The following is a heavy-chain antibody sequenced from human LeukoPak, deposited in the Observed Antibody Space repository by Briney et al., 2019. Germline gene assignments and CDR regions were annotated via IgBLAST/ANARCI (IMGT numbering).Heavy chain of an antibody. CDR1: GYTFTGYY. J-gene: IGHJ6*03. Sequence: ASVKVSCKASGYTFTGYYMYWVRQAPGQGLEWMGRINPNSGGTNYAQKFQGRVTMTRDTSISTAYMELSRLRSDDTAVYYCARDLVCTSCCLVPTYMDVWGKGTAVTVSS. CDR2: INPNSGGT. D-gene: IGHD2-2*01. CDR3: ARDLVCTSCCLVPTYMDV. V-gene: IGHV1-2*06.